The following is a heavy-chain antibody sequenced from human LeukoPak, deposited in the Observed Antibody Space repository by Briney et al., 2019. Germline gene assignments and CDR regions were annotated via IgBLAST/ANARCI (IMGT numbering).Heavy chain of an antibody. J-gene: IGHJ3*02. V-gene: IGHV4-59*01. CDR1: GGSISSYY. D-gene: IGHD1-26*01. CDR2: IYYSGST. Sequence: PSETLSLTCTVSGGSISSYYWSWIRQPPGKGLEWIGYIYYSGSTNYNPSLKSRVTISVDTSKNQFSLKLSSVTAADTAVYYCARVRELLDAFDIWGQGTMVTVSS. CDR3: ARVRELLDAFDI.